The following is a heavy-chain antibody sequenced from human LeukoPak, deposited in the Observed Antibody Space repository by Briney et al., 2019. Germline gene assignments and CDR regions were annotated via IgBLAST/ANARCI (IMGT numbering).Heavy chain of an antibody. V-gene: IGHV4-4*07. CDR2: IYSSGST. J-gene: IGHJ4*02. Sequence: SETLSLTCTVSGASISAFHWTWFRQPAGKGLEWIGLIYSSGSTLFNPSLKSRVAMSVDLSKNQLSLKLTSVTAADTAMYYCARKDGDYWGRGTLVTVSS. CDR3: ARKDGDY. CDR1: GASISAFH.